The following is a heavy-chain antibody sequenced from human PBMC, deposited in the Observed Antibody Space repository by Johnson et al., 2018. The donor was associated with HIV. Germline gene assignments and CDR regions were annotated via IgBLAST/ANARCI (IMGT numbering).Heavy chain of an antibody. D-gene: IGHD2-8*02. V-gene: IGHV3-30*19. CDR3: VKARGGYWGDDFDI. CDR1: GFTFSSYG. J-gene: IGHJ3*02. Sequence: QVQLVESGGGVVQPGGSLRLSCAASGFTFSSYGMHWVRQAPGKGLEWVAVISYDGSNKYYADSVKGRLIMSRDNSKNTLYVEMDSLRAEDTAVYYCVKARGGYWGDDFDIWGQGTVVIVSS. CDR2: ISYDGSNK.